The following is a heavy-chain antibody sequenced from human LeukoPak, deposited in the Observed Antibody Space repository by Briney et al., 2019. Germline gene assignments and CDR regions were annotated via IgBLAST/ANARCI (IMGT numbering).Heavy chain of an antibody. V-gene: IGHV1-2*02. D-gene: IGHD3-22*01. CDR2: INPNNGGT. Sequence: ASVKVSCKAFGYTFTAYYMHWVRQAPGQGLEWVGWINPNNGGTNYAQKFQGRVTMTGGTSISTAYMDLRSLRSDDTAVYYCARDVVEYYDSSGYYYLDYWGQGTLVTVSS. CDR1: GYTFTAYY. CDR3: ARDVVEYYDSSGYYYLDY. J-gene: IGHJ4*02.